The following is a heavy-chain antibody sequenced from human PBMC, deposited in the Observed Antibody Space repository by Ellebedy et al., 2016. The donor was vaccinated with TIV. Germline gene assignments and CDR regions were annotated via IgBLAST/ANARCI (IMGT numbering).Heavy chain of an antibody. CDR1: GFTFSSYA. D-gene: IGHD6-13*01. CDR3: AKGGRAGYSSSWYLDAFDI. Sequence: GGSLRLXXAASGFTFSSYAMSWVRQAPGKGLEWVSAISGSGGSTYYADSVKGRFTISRDNSKNTLYLQMNSLRAEDTAVYYCAKGGRAGYSSSWYLDAFDIWGQGTMVTVSS. J-gene: IGHJ3*02. V-gene: IGHV3-23*01. CDR2: ISGSGGST.